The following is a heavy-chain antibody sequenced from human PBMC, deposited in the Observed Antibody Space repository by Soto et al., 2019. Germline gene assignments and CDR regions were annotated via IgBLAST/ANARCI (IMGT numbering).Heavy chain of an antibody. V-gene: IGHV4-4*02. Sequence: SETPSLTCAVFCGSLHSRNLWSLVRPPPGEGLEWIGEIYHSGSTNYNPSLKSRVTISVDKSKNQFSLKLSSVTAADTAVYYCARDKYSSSWYPYYGMDVWGQGTTVTVSS. J-gene: IGHJ6*02. CDR1: CGSLHSRNL. CDR2: IYHSGST. D-gene: IGHD6-13*01. CDR3: ARDKYSSSWYPYYGMDV.